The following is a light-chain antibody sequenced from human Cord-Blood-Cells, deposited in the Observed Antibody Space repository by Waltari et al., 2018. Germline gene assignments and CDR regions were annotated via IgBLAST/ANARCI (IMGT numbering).Light chain of an antibody. V-gene: IGLV3-19*01. CDR2: GKN. CDR1: SHRSYY. CDR3: NSRDSSGTVV. Sequence: SSELTQAPAVSVALVQTVRITCYADSHRSYYHGWYQQKPGQAPVFVIYGKNNRPSGIPDRFSGSSSGNTASLTITGAQAEDEADYYCNSRDSSGTVVFGGGTKLTVL. J-gene: IGLJ2*01.